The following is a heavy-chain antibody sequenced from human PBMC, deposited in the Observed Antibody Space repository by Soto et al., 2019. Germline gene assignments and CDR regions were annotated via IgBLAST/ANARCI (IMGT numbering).Heavy chain of an antibody. J-gene: IGHJ4*02. Sequence: PGESLRLSCAASGLTFCSYEMNWVRQAQGKGLDWVSYISTSGSTMYYADSVKGRFTISRDNAKNSLHLQMNSLRAEDTAVYYCARQSSNYSNYEWALYYFDSWGQGTLVTVSS. D-gene: IGHD4-4*01. CDR2: ISTSGSTM. CDR1: GLTFCSYE. CDR3: ARQSSNYSNYEWALYYFDS. V-gene: IGHV3-48*03.